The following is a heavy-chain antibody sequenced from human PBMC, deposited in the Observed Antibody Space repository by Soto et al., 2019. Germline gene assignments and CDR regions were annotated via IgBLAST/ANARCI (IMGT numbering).Heavy chain of an antibody. CDR2: ISGSGGSR. CDR3: ASPIRSKDRSSSHGPFYY. J-gene: IGHJ4*02. D-gene: IGHD1-26*01. CDR1: GFTFSSYA. V-gene: IGHV3-23*01. Sequence: EVQLLESGGGLVQPGGSLRLSCAASGFTFSSYAMSWVRQAPGKGLEWVSAISGSGGSRYYAYSVKVRFTISRENSKNTLYLQMNSLRAEDTAVYYCASPIRSKDRSSSHGPFYYWGQGTLVTVSS.